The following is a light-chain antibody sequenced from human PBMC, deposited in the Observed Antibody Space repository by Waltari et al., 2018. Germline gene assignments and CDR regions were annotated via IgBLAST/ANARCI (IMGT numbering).Light chain of an antibody. CDR3: CSYAGSYTWV. CDR2: DDN. Sequence: QSALTQPASVSGSPGQSLTISCTGTSSDVGNYNLVPWYQQYPGKAPKVMIYDDNRRPSGVSDRFSGSKSGNTASLTISGVQAEDEADYYCCSYAGSYTWVFGGGTKLTVL. J-gene: IGLJ3*02. V-gene: IGLV2-23*01. CDR1: SSDVGNYNL.